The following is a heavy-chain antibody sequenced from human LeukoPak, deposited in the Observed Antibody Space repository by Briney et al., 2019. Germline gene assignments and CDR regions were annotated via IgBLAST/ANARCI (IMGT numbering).Heavy chain of an antibody. J-gene: IGHJ4*02. CDR3: AKDGEGYSYGSFDY. V-gene: IGHV3-48*03. CDR2: ISSSGSTI. Sequence: GGSLRLSCAASGFTFSSYEMNWVRQAPGKGLEWVSYISSSGSTIYYADSVKGRFTISRDNAKKSLYLQMNSLRAEDTAVYYCAKDGEGYSYGSFDYWGQGTLVTVSS. CDR1: GFTFSSYE. D-gene: IGHD5-18*01.